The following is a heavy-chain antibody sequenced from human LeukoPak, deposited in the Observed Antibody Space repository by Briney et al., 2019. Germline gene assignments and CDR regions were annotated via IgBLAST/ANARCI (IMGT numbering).Heavy chain of an antibody. CDR1: GCTFSSYA. CDR3: ALIISTPSYGDYNTHDY. V-gene: IGHV1-69*04. D-gene: IGHD4-17*01. CDR2: IIPILCIA. Sequence: SVKVSCKASGCTFSSYAISGVRQAPCQGLEGMGRIIPILCIANYAQKFQGRVTINSHKHTSTPYMDPSSQRAEGTPGYYCALIISTPSYGDYNTHDYWGQGTLVTVSS. J-gene: IGHJ4*02.